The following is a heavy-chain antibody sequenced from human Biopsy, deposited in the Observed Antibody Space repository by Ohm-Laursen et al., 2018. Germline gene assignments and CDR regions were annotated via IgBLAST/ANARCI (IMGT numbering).Heavy chain of an antibody. V-gene: IGHV4-61*03. J-gene: IGHJ2*01. Sequence: TLSLTCIVSGASVSSGSYDWSWIRQPPGKGLQWIGYIYYTGNTDYNPSLQSRVTISVDTSKNHFSLRLRSMTPADTAMYYCARDRGYYSDRTVPGYFDLWGRGTLVTVSS. CDR3: ARDRGYYSDRTVPGYFDL. CDR2: IYYTGNT. D-gene: IGHD3-22*01. CDR1: GASVSSGSYD.